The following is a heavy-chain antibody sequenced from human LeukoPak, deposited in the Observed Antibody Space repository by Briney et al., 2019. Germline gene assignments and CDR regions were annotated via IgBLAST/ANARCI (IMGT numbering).Heavy chain of an antibody. D-gene: IGHD3-22*01. J-gene: IGHJ4*02. CDR2: IKSKTDGGTT. V-gene: IGHV3-15*01. CDR1: GFNFSTYT. Sequence: PGGSLRLSCAASGFNFSTYTMSWVRQAPGKGLEWVGRIKSKTDGGTTHYAAPVKGRFTISRDDSKNTVYLQMNSLKAEDTAVYYCLYYYDSSGYYSVDYWGQGTLVTVSS. CDR3: LYYYDSSGYYSVDY.